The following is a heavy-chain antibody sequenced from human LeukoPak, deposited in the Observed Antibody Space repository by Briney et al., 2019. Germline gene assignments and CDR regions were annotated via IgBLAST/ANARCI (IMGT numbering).Heavy chain of an antibody. Sequence: ASVKVSCKVSGYTLTELSMHWVRQAPGKGLEWMGGFDPEDGETIYAQQFQGRVTMTEDTSTDTAYMELSSLRSEDTAVYYCATDHGGSGSSYYYYYMDVWGKGTTVTVSS. D-gene: IGHD3-10*01. CDR3: ATDHGGSGSSYYYYYMDV. CDR1: GYTLTELS. V-gene: IGHV1-24*01. CDR2: FDPEDGET. J-gene: IGHJ6*03.